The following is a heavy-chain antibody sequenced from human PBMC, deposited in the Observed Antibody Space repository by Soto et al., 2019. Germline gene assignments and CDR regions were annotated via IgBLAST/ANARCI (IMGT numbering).Heavy chain of an antibody. Sequence: GGSLRLSCAASGFTFSSYAMTWVRQAPGKGQEWVSAISGSGGSTYYADSVKGRFTISRDNSKNTLYLQMNSLRAEDTAVYYCAKDAGLLWFGELLFFDYRGQRTLVTVSS. CDR2: ISGSGGST. J-gene: IGHJ4*02. V-gene: IGHV3-23*01. CDR3: AKDAGLLWFGELLFFDY. D-gene: IGHD3-10*01. CDR1: GFTFSSYA.